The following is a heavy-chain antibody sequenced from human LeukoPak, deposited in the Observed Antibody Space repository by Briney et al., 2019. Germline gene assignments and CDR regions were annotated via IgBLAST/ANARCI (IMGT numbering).Heavy chain of an antibody. CDR2: IGSSSSTI. V-gene: IGHV3-48*02. J-gene: IGHJ5*02. D-gene: IGHD3-10*01. Sequence: PGGSLRLSCAASGFTFSSYSMNWVRQAPGKGLEWVSYIGSSSSTIYYADSVKGRFTISRDNAKNSLYLQMNSLRDEDTAVYYCARDTDSGGYLNWFDPWGQGTLVTVSS. CDR1: GFTFSSYS. CDR3: ARDTDSGGYLNWFDP.